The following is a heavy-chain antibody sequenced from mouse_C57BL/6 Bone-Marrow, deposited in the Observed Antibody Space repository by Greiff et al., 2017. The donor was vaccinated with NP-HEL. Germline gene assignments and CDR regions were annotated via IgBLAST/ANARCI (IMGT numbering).Heavy chain of an antibody. D-gene: IGHD1-1*01. CDR3: ARGGEYYGRTWFAY. Sequence: QVQLQQSGAELARPGASVKLSCKASGYTFTSYGISWVKQRTGQGLEWIGEIYPRSGNTYYNEKFKGKATLTADKSSSTAYMELRSLTSEDSAVYFCARGGEYYGRTWFAYWGQGTLVTVSA. CDR2: IYPRSGNT. CDR1: GYTFTSYG. V-gene: IGHV1-81*01. J-gene: IGHJ3*01.